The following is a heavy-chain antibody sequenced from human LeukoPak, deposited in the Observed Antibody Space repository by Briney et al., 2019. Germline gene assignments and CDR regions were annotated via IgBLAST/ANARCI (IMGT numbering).Heavy chain of an antibody. J-gene: IGHJ4*02. CDR1: GFTFSSYG. Sequence: GGSLRLSCAASGFTFSSYGMHWVRQAPGKGLEWVAFIRYDGSNKYYADSVKGRFTISRDNSKNTLYLQMNSLRAEDTAVYYCAKDQEYDFWSGYYTGRYFDYWGQGTLVTVSS. CDR3: AKDQEYDFWSGYYTGRYFDY. D-gene: IGHD3-3*01. V-gene: IGHV3-30*02. CDR2: IRYDGSNK.